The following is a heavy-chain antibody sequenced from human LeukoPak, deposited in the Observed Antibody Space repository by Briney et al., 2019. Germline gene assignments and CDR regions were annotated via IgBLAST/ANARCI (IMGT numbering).Heavy chain of an antibody. V-gene: IGHV2-70*04. D-gene: IGHD1-14*01. CDR3: ARGTGADAFDI. J-gene: IGHJ3*02. Sequence: SGPTLANPTQTLTLTCTFSGFSLSTRGMRVSWVRQPPGKALEWLARIDWDDDKFYSTSLKTRLTISKDTSKNQVVLTMTNMDPVDTATYYCARGTGADAFDIWGQGTMVTVSS. CDR2: IDWDDDK. CDR1: GFSLSTRGMR.